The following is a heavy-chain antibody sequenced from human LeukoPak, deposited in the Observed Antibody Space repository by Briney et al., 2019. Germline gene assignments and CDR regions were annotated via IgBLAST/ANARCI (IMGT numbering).Heavy chain of an antibody. V-gene: IGHV3-11*01. CDR2: ISSSGSTI. J-gene: IGHJ6*02. CDR3: ARVPHRSLYYYGMDV. CDR1: GFTFSDYY. Sequence: GGSLRLSCAASGFTFSDYYMSWIRQAPGKGLEWVSYISSSGSTIYYADSVKGRFTISRDNAKNSLYLQMNSLRAEDTAVYYYARVPHRSLYYYGMDVWGQGTTVTVSS.